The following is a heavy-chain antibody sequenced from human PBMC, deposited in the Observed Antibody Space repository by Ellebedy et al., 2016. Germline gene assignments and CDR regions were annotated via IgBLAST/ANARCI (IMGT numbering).Heavy chain of an antibody. Sequence: GESLKISXAVSGLPFSTFFMSWVRQAPGKGLEWVATISGNGDKRDFADSVQGRFTISRDNFRNTLHLQMSNLRGEDTAMYYCRQGHYADYWGQGTLVTVSS. CDR3: RQGHYADY. CDR2: ISGNGDKR. V-gene: IGHV3-23*01. CDR1: GLPFSTFF. J-gene: IGHJ4*02.